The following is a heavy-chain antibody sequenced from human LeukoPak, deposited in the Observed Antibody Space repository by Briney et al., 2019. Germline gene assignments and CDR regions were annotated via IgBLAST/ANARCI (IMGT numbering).Heavy chain of an antibody. CDR1: GFTFSSYA. J-gene: IGHJ4*02. D-gene: IGHD3-10*01. V-gene: IGHV3-23*01. Sequence: PGGSLRLSCAASGFTFSSYAMSWVRQAPGKGLEWVSGISGSGVNSYFADSVKGRFTISRDNSRNTLYLRMNSLRAEDTAVYYCAKDYSRSDDSGTEKDLPFDYWGQGTLVTVSS. CDR3: AKDYSRSDDSGTEKDLPFDY. CDR2: ISGSGVNS.